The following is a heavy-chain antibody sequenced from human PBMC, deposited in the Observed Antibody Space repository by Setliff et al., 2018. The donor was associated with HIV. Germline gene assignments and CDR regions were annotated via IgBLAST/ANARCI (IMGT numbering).Heavy chain of an antibody. CDR3: ARSQPDTIFGVVTFDC. CDR1: GGSMSSSGPGYY. Sequence: TLSLTCTVSGGSMSSSGPGYYWGWVRQTPGGGLEWIGGVYYRGRTYYNPSLKSRVTISVDTSKNQLSLRLTSMVAADTAMYYCARSQPDTIFGVVTFDCWGQGKMVTVSS. CDR2: VYYRGRT. V-gene: IGHV4-39*01. D-gene: IGHD3-3*01. J-gene: IGHJ4*02.